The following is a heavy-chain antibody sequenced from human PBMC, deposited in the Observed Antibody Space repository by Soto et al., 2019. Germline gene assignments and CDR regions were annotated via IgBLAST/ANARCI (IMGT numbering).Heavy chain of an antibody. J-gene: IGHJ5*02. V-gene: IGHV1-18*01. D-gene: IGHD4-17*01. CDR3: ARDIGPRAVTTFRAWFDP. Sequence: QVQLVQSGAEVKKPGASVKVSCKASGYTFTSYGISWVRQAPGQGLEWMGWISAYNGNTNYAQKLQGRVTMTTDTSTSTDYMELRGLRSDDTAVYYCARDIGPRAVTTFRAWFDPWGQGTLVTVSS. CDR2: ISAYNGNT. CDR1: GYTFTSYG.